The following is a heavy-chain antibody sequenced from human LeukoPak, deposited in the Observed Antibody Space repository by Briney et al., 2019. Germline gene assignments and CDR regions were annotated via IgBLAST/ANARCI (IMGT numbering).Heavy chain of an antibody. Sequence: GGSLRLSCAASGFTFSSYSMNWVRQAPGKGLEWVSSISSSSSYKYYADSVKGRFTISRDNAKNSLYLQMNSLRAEDTAVYYCAKRYSSSYGNDYWGQGTLVTVSS. CDR1: GFTFSSYS. D-gene: IGHD6-6*01. CDR3: AKRYSSSYGNDY. V-gene: IGHV3-21*01. CDR2: ISSSSSYK. J-gene: IGHJ4*02.